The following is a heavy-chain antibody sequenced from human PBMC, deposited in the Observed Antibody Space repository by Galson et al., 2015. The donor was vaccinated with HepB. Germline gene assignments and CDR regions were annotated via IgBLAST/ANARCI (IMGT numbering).Heavy chain of an antibody. D-gene: IGHD3-22*01. CDR1: GGTFSSYA. CDR3: ARGTSYYYDSSGYYGRADWFDP. V-gene: IGHV1-69*13. CDR2: IIPIFGTA. J-gene: IGHJ5*02. Sequence: SVKVSCKASGGTFSSYAISWVRQAPGQGLEWMGGIIPIFGTANYAQKFQGRVTITADESTSTAYMELSSLRSEDTAVYYCARGTSYYYDSSGYYGRADWFDPWGQGTLVTVSS.